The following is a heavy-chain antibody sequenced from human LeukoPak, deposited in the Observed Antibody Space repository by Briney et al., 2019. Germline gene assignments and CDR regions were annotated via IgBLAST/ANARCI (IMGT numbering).Heavy chain of an antibody. Sequence: GGSLRLSCVASGFTFSIYTMSWVRQAPGKGLEWASSITSSSSSMYSADSVKGRLTISRDNAKNSLYLQMNSLRAEDTAVYYCARDLAWGGYWGQGTLVTVSS. J-gene: IGHJ4*02. D-gene: IGHD7-27*01. CDR1: GFTFSIYT. CDR2: ITSSSSSM. V-gene: IGHV3-21*01. CDR3: ARDLAWGGY.